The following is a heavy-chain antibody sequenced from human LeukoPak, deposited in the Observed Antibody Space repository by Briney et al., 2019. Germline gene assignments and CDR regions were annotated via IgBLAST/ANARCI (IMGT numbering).Heavy chain of an antibody. CDR1: GFTFDDYA. Sequence: AGRSLRLSCAASGFTFDDYAMHWVRQAPGKGLDWVSGISWNSGSIGYADSVKGRFTISRDNAKNSLYLQMNSLRAEDMALYYCAKDISSSPEGYFDYWGQGTLVTVSS. D-gene: IGHD6-13*01. J-gene: IGHJ4*02. V-gene: IGHV3-9*03. CDR3: AKDISSSPEGYFDY. CDR2: ISWNSGSI.